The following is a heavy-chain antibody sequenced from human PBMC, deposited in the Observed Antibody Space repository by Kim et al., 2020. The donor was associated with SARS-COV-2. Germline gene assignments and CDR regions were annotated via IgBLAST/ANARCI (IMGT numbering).Heavy chain of an antibody. CDR3: ARDGDYRSISSGLDY. V-gene: IGHV3-21*01. CDR1: GFTFSSYS. Sequence: GGSLRLSCAASGFTFSSYSMNWVRQAPGKGLEWVSSISSSSSYIYYADSVKGRFTISRDNAKNSLYLQMNSLRAEDTAVYYCARDGDYRSISSGLDYWGQGTLVTVSS. J-gene: IGHJ4*02. CDR2: ISSSSSYI. D-gene: IGHD3-3*01.